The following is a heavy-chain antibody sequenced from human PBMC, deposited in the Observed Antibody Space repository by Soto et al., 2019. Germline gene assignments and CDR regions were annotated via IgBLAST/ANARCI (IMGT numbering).Heavy chain of an antibody. D-gene: IGHD6-6*01. V-gene: IGHV4-34*01. CDR1: GGSFIGYY. J-gene: IGHJ5*02. Sequence: SETLSLTCAVYGGSFIGYYWSWIRKPPGKGLEWIGSIYHSGSTYYNPSLKSRVTISVDTSKNQFSLKLSSVTAADTAVYYCARQGIAARPGGFDPWGQGTLVTVSS. CDR2: IYHSGST. CDR3: ARQGIAARPGGFDP.